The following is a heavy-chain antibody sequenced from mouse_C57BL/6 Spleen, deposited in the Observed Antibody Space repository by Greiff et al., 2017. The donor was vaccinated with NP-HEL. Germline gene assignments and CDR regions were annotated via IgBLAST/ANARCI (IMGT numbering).Heavy chain of an antibody. Sequence: VQLQQSGPVLVKPGASVKMSCKASGYTFTDYYMNWVKQSPGKSLEWIGVINPYNGCTSYNQKFKGKATLTVDKSSSTAYMELNSLTSEDSAVYYCAYAYGSSYWYFDVWGTGTTVTVSS. CDR3: AYAYGSSYWYFDV. V-gene: IGHV1-19*01. CDR1: GYTFTDYY. CDR2: INPYNGCT. D-gene: IGHD1-1*01. J-gene: IGHJ1*03.